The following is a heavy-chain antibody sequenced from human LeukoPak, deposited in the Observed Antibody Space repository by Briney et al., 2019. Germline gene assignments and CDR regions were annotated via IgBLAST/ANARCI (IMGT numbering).Heavy chain of an antibody. CDR1: GYTFTSYD. Sequence: ASVKVSCEASGYTFTSYDINWVRQATGQGLEWMGWMNPNSGNTGHAQKFQGRVTMTRNTSISTAYMELSSLRSEDTAVYYCAAWGYCSGGSCYHYYFDYWGQGTLVTVSS. V-gene: IGHV1-8*01. CDR3: AAWGYCSGGSCYHYYFDY. D-gene: IGHD2-15*01. J-gene: IGHJ4*02. CDR2: MNPNSGNT.